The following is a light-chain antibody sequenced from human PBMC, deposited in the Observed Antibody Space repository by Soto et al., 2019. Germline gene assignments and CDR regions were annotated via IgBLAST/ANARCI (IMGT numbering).Light chain of an antibody. Sequence: QSVLTQPPSASRTPGQRVTISCSGSSSNIGSNTVNWYQQLPGTAPKVLIYTNNQRPSGVPDRFSGSKSGTSASLAISGLQSEDEADYYCAAWDDSLNGHVVFGGGTKLTVL. V-gene: IGLV1-44*01. CDR1: SSNIGSNT. J-gene: IGLJ2*01. CDR3: AAWDDSLNGHVV. CDR2: TNN.